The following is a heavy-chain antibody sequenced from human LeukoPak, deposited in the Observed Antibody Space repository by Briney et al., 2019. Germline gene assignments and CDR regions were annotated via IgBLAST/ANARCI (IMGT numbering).Heavy chain of an antibody. Sequence: GASLKVSCKASGYTFTGYYIHWVRQAPGQGLEWMGWINTNSGGTNHAQKFQGRVTMTRDTSISTAYMELSRLRSDDTAVYYCARANVTTYYYYYMDVWGKGTTVTVSS. J-gene: IGHJ6*03. CDR2: INTNSGGT. CDR1: GYTFTGYY. D-gene: IGHD4-17*01. CDR3: ARANVTTYYYYYMDV. V-gene: IGHV1-2*02.